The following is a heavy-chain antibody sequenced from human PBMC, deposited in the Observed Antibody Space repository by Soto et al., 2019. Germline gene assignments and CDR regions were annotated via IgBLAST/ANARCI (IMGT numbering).Heavy chain of an antibody. V-gene: IGHV4-39*02. CDR2: IFYTGTT. J-gene: IGHJ5*02. D-gene: IGHD2-2*01. Sequence: SETLSLTCSVSGGSINYNSYYWGWIRQPPGKGLEWVGGIFYTGTTYYSPSLKDRVTISVDTSKNSFSLNLTSVTAADTAVYFCARLVVVAPVANAWGQGTLVPVYS. CDR3: ARLVVVAPVANA. CDR1: GGSINYNSYY.